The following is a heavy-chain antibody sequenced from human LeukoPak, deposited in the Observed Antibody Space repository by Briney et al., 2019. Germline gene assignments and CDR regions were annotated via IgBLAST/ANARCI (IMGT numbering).Heavy chain of an antibody. V-gene: IGHV1-8*01. CDR1: GYTFTSYD. CDR3: ARGRGYSYSYADY. CDR2: MNPNSGNT. Sequence: GASVKVSCKASGYTFTSYDINWVRQATGQGLEWMGWMNPNSGNTGYAEKFQGRVTMTRNISIRTAYMELSTLRSDDTAVYYCARGRGYSYSYADYWGQGTLVTVSS. J-gene: IGHJ4*02. D-gene: IGHD5-18*01.